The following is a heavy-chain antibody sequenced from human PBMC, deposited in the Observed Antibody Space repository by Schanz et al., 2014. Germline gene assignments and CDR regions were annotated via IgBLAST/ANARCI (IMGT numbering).Heavy chain of an antibody. V-gene: IGHV3-74*01. J-gene: IGHJ4*02. Sequence: DVHLLESGGGLVQPGGSLRLSCAASGFTFSSHWMHWVRQDPGKGLVWVARINSVGSNTDYADSVTGRFTISRDNAKNTLYLQMNTLRAEDTAVYYCARDLPRTFLFDYWGQGTLVTVSS. CDR2: INSVGSNT. CDR1: GFTFSSHW. CDR3: ARDLPRTFLFDY.